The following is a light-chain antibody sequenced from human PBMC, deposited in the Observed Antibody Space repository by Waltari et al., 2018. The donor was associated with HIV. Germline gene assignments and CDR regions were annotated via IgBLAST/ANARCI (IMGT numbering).Light chain of an antibody. CDR1: KIGSNS. V-gene: IGLV3-21*02. Sequence: SYVLTQPPSVSVAPGQTARITCGGTKIGSNSVHYYQQKPGQAPVLVVYDDTDRPSGIPERFSGSNSGNTATLTISRVEAGDEADYYCQVWDSSSNHAVFGGGTKLTVL. CDR2: DDT. J-gene: IGLJ3*02. CDR3: QVWDSSSNHAV.